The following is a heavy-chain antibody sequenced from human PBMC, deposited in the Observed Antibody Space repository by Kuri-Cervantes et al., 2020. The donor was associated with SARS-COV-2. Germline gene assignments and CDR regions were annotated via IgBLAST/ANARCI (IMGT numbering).Heavy chain of an antibody. CDR2: ISYDGSNK. Sequence: LSLTCAASGFTFSSYAMHWVRQAPGKGLEWVAVISYDGSNKYYADSVKGRFTISRDNSKNTLYLQMNSLRAEDTAVYYCAREITLLGHYWGQGTLVTVSS. J-gene: IGHJ4*02. D-gene: IGHD7-27*01. V-gene: IGHV3-30*01. CDR3: AREITLLGHY. CDR1: GFTFSSYA.